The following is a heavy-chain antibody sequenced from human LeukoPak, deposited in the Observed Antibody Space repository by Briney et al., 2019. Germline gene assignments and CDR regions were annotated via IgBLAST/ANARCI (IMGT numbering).Heavy chain of an antibody. CDR1: GGSISSYY. V-gene: IGHV4-34*01. Sequence: SETLSLTCTVSGGSISSYYWSWIRQPPGKGLEWIGEINHSGSTNYNPSLKSRVTISVDTSKNQFSLKLSSVTAADTAVYYCARYRRDGYNSFDYWGQGTLVTVSS. J-gene: IGHJ4*02. D-gene: IGHD5-24*01. CDR3: ARYRRDGYNSFDY. CDR2: INHSGST.